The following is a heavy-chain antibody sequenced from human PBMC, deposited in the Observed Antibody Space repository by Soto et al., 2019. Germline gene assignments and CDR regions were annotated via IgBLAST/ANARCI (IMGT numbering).Heavy chain of an antibody. CDR1: GGTFSSYA. D-gene: IGHD3-3*01. J-gene: IGHJ4*02. CDR3: ARSPRTYDFLGGFDY. Sequence: QVQLVQSGAEVKKPGASVKVSCKASGGTFSSYAISWVRHAPGHGLEWMGGIIPIFGTANYAQKVQGRVTITADESTSTAYMELSSLRSEDTAVYYCARSPRTYDFLGGFDYWGQGTLVTVSS. V-gene: IGHV1-69*01. CDR2: IIPIFGTA.